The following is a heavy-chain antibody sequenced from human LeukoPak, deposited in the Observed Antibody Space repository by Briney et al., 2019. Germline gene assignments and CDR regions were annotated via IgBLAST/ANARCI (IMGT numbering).Heavy chain of an antibody. CDR3: AKDRCSNGIGCYYYYMDV. Sequence: GGSLRLSCAASGFTFSSYWMSWVRQAPGKGLEWVSAIIGSGGSTYYADSVKGRFTISRDNSKNTLYLQMNSLRAEDTAVYYCAKDRCSNGIGCYYYYMDVWGKGTTVTISS. J-gene: IGHJ6*03. V-gene: IGHV3-23*01. CDR2: IIGSGGST. CDR1: GFTFSSYW. D-gene: IGHD2-8*01.